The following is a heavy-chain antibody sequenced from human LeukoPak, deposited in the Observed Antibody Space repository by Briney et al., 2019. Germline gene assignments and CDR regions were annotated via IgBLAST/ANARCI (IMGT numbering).Heavy chain of an antibody. CDR2: TYYRSKWRN. J-gene: IGHJ4*02. V-gene: IGHV6-1*01. CDR1: GDSVSSNSAA. CDR3: VGEGGMAEAAFDY. D-gene: IGHD6-19*01. Sequence: SQTLSLTCAISGDSVSSNSAAWNWIRQSPSRGLEWLGRTYYRSKWRNDYAVSVKSRITINSDTSKNQFSLQLKSVTPEDTAVYYCVGEGGMAEAAFDYWGQGTLVTVSS.